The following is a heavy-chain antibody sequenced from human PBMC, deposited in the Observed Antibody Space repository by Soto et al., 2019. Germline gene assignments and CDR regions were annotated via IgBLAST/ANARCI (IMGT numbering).Heavy chain of an antibody. D-gene: IGHD3-22*01. CDR3: SSHSTGFLYYALDV. Sequence: VQLVETGGGLIQTGGSLRLSCIGSDFTVSGSYITLERQAPGKGLEWVSLIYAGGTTHYAASVKGRFTISRDLSRNSLFLQMNNLRALDTAVYYCSSHSTGFLYYALDVCGQGPVVNVSS. V-gene: IGHV3-53*02. J-gene: IGHJ3*01. CDR1: DFTVSGSY. CDR2: IYAGGTT.